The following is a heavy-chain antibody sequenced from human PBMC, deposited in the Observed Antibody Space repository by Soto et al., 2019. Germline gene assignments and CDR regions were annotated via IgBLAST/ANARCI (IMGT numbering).Heavy chain of an antibody. CDR3: ARVWNRQRAIDY. CDR1: GGSISSGGYY. D-gene: IGHD1-1*01. CDR2: IYYSGST. V-gene: IGHV4-31*03. J-gene: IGHJ4*02. Sequence: PSETLSLTCTVSGGSISSGGYYWSWIRQHPGKGLEWIGYIYYSGSTYYNPSLKSRVTISVDTSKNQFSLKLSSVTAADTAVYYCARVWNRQRAIDYWGQGTLVTVSS.